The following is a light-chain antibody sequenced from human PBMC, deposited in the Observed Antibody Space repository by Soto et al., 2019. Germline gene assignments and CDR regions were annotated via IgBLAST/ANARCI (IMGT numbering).Light chain of an antibody. CDR2: KAS. Sequence: DIQMTQSPSTLSGSVGDRVTITCRASQTISSWLAWYQQKPGKAPKLLIYKASTLKSGVPSRFSGSGSGTEFTLTISSLQPDDFATYYCQHYNGRTFGQGTKVDIK. CDR3: QHYNGRT. CDR1: QTISSW. J-gene: IGKJ1*01. V-gene: IGKV1-5*03.